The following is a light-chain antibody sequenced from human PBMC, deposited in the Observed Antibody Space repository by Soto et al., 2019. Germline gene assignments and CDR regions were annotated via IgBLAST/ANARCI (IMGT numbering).Light chain of an antibody. Sequence: EIVLTQSPGTLSLSPGERATLSCRASQSVSSSYLAWYQQKPGQAPRLLIYGASSRATGIQDRFSGSGSGTDFTLTIRRLEPEDFAVYYCQQYGSFPWTFGQGTKVDIK. J-gene: IGKJ1*01. V-gene: IGKV3-20*01. CDR2: GAS. CDR1: QSVSSSY. CDR3: QQYGSFPWT.